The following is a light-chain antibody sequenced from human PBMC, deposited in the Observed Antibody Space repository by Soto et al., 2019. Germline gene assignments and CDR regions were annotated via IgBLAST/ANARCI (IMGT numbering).Light chain of an antibody. CDR1: SSDVGGYNY. Sequence: QSVLAQPASVSGSPGQSITISCTGTSSDVGGYNYVSWYQQHPGKAPKLMIYDVSNRPSGVSNRFSGSKSGNTASPTISGLQAEDEADYYCSSYTSSSTYVFRNGTKVTVL. J-gene: IGLJ1*01. CDR2: DVS. V-gene: IGLV2-14*01. CDR3: SSYTSSSTYV.